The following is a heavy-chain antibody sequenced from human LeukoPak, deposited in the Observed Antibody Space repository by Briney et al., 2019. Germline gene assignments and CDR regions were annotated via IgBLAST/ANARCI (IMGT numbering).Heavy chain of an antibody. J-gene: IGHJ3*02. Sequence: SETLSLTCGVYGGSFSGYFWSWIRQTPGTGLEWIGDINHGGTTNYNPPLKSRVTISVDTSKNHYSLKMNSVTAADTAIYYCARVQSSWGGRYFDWLPAFDIWGQGAVVTVSS. CDR2: INHGGTT. V-gene: IGHV4-34*01. D-gene: IGHD3-9*01. CDR1: GGSFSGYF. CDR3: ARVQSSWGGRYFDWLPAFDI.